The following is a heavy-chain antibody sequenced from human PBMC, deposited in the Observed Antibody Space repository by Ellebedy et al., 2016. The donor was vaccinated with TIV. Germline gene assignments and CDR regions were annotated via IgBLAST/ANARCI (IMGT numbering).Heavy chain of an antibody. J-gene: IGHJ4*02. D-gene: IGHD5-18*01. CDR2: IVGSGAT. CDR1: GFSFSSYA. V-gene: IGHV3-23*01. Sequence: PGGSLRLSCVASGFSFSSYALSWVRQAPGKGLEWVSGIVGSGATKYADSVKGRFSISRDNSKRTVDLQMNSLRADDTAIYYCAKDRIFGDGYWVFDFWGQGTVVTVST. CDR3: AKDRIFGDGYWVFDF.